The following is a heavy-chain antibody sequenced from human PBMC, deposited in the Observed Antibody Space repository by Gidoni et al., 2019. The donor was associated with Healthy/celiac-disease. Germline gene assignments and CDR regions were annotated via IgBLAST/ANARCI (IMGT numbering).Heavy chain of an antibody. CDR2: IKSKTDGGTT. CDR1: GFTFSNAW. Sequence: EVQLVESGGGLVKPGVSLRLSCAASGFTFSNAWMRWVRQAPGKGLEWVGRIKSKTDGGTTDYAAPVKGRFTISRDDSKNTLYLQMNSLKTEDTAVYYCTTVVVAATPMDYWGQGTLVTVSS. D-gene: IGHD2-15*01. V-gene: IGHV3-15*01. J-gene: IGHJ4*02. CDR3: TTVVVAATPMDY.